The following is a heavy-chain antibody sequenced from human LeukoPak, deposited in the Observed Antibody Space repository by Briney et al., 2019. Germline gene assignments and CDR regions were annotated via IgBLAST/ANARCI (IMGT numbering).Heavy chain of an antibody. Sequence: GGSLRLSCAASGFTFSSYSMNWVRQAPGKGLEWVSSISSSSSYIYYADSVKGRFTISRDNAKNSLYLQMNSLRAEDTAVYYCARDPLYYYDSSGYYYAGGLDYWGQGTLVTVSS. CDR2: ISSSSSYI. J-gene: IGHJ4*02. CDR3: ARDPLYYYDSSGYYYAGGLDY. V-gene: IGHV3-21*01. CDR1: GFTFSSYS. D-gene: IGHD3-22*01.